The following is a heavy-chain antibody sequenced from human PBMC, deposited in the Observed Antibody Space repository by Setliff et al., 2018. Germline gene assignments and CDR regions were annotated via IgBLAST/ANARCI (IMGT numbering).Heavy chain of an antibody. CDR3: ARHEFVGGYYGSVTYRHFDY. CDR2: IYYTGTA. CDR1: GDSISSTSYQ. D-gene: IGHD3-10*01. Sequence: SETLSLTCTVSGDSISSTSYQWGWVRQPPGKGLEWIGSIYYTGTAYYNPSLKSRVTISADTSKNQFSLQVTSLAATDTALYFCARHEFVGGYYGSVTYRHFDYWGQGILVTVSS. V-gene: IGHV4-39*01. J-gene: IGHJ4*02.